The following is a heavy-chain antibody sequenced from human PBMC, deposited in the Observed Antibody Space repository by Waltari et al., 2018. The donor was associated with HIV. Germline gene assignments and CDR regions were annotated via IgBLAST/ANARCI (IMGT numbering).Heavy chain of an antibody. J-gene: IGHJ4*02. D-gene: IGHD3-3*01. CDR1: GFTFSSYA. CDR3: AVSRSLIRSVGY. Sequence: QVQLVESGGGVVQPGRSLRLSCAASGFTFSSYAMHWVRQAPGKGLEWVAVISYDGSNKYYADSVKGRFTISRDNSKNTLYLQMNSLRAEDTAVYYCAVSRSLIRSVGYWGQGTLVTVSS. V-gene: IGHV3-30*04. CDR2: ISYDGSNK.